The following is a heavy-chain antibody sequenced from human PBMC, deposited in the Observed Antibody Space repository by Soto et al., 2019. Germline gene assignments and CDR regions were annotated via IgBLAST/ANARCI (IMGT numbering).Heavy chain of an antibody. V-gene: IGHV3-21*01. CDR1: GFTFISYS. D-gene: IGHD3-3*01. CDR2: ISSSSSYI. CDR3: AREGYYVYGMDV. J-gene: IGHJ6*02. Sequence: PGGSLRLSCAASGFTFISYSMNWVRQAPGKGLEWVSSISSSSSYIYYADSVKGRFTISRDNAKNSLYLQMNSLRAEDTAVYYCAREGYYVYGMDVWGQGTTVTVSS.